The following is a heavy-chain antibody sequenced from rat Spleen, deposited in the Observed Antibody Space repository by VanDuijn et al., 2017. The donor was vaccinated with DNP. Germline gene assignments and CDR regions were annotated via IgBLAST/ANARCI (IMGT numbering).Heavy chain of an antibody. V-gene: IGHV5-25*01. Sequence: EVQLVESGGGLVQPGRSMKLSCAASGFTFSNYDMAWVRQAPAKGLEWVATISTGGGNIYYRDSVKGRFTISRDNAKNTLNLQMDSLRSEDTATYYCARQETTVYNWFAYWGQGTLVTVSS. D-gene: IGHD1-11*01. J-gene: IGHJ3*01. CDR2: ISTGGGNI. CDR1: GFTFSNYD. CDR3: ARQETTVYNWFAY.